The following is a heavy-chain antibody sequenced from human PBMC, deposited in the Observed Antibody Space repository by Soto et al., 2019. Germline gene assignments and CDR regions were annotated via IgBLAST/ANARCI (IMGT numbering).Heavy chain of an antibody. CDR1: GFTFSSFS. J-gene: IGHJ4*02. CDR2: ISSSSSYI. Sequence: GGSLRLSCAASGFTFSSFSMNWVRQAPGKGLEWVSSISSSSSYIDYADSVKGRFTISRDNAKNSLYLQMNSLRAEDTAVYYCAREDQVGATAGFDHWGQGTLVTVSS. CDR3: AREDQVGATAGFDH. V-gene: IGHV3-21*01. D-gene: IGHD1-26*01.